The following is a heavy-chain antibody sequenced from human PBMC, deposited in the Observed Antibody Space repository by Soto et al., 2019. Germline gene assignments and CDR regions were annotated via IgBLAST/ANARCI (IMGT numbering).Heavy chain of an antibody. V-gene: IGHV2-5*02. D-gene: IGHD3-10*01. CDR3: AREAGYYYGSGYYFDY. Sequence: KESGPTLVNPTQTLTLTCTFSGFSLSTSGVGVGWIRQPPGKALEWLALIYWDDDKRYSPSLKSRLTITKDTSKNQVVLTMTNMDPVDTATYYCAREAGYYYGSGYYFDYWGQGTLVTVSS. J-gene: IGHJ4*02. CDR2: IYWDDDK. CDR1: GFSLSTSGVG.